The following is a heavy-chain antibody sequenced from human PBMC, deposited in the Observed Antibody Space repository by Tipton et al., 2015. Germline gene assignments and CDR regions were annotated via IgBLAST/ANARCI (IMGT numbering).Heavy chain of an antibody. Sequence: TLSLTCSVSSDSISKYYWSWIRQPPGKELEWIGYIQYSGSTYYNPSLKSRVTISVDTSKNQFSLKLSSVTAADTAVYYCARMTTVTAGAFDIWGQGTMVTVSS. CDR2: IQYSGST. CDR3: ARMTTVTAGAFDI. CDR1: SDSISKYY. D-gene: IGHD4-17*01. V-gene: IGHV4-59*08. J-gene: IGHJ3*02.